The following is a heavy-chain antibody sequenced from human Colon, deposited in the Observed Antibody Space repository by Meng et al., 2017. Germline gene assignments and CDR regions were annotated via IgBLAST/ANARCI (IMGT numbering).Heavy chain of an antibody. J-gene: IGHJ4*02. V-gene: IGHV1-2*06. Sequence: VAPVLSGSQGKQPGALVKVSCKASGYSLSGYYMHGVRQVTGQGLEWMGRINADSGGTNYAEKFQGRVTLTRDTSINTAYMEVTSLRSDDTAVYYCAKIHLGDSGLDYWGQGTLVTVSS. D-gene: IGHD6-19*01. CDR1: GYSLSGYY. CDR3: AKIHLGDSGLDY. CDR2: INADSGGT.